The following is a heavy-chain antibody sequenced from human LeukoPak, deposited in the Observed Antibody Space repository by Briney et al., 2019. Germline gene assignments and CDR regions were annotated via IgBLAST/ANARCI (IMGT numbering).Heavy chain of an antibody. Sequence: GGSLRLSCAASGFTFSDYTMNWVRQAPGKGLEWVSYISSTSRTIYYADSVKGRFTISRDNAKSSLYLQMNSLRAEDTAVYYCARGPYFDWLLWFGAFDIWGQGTMVTVSS. CDR1: GFTFSDYT. CDR3: ARGPYFDWLLWFGAFDI. D-gene: IGHD3-9*01. CDR2: ISSTSRTI. V-gene: IGHV3-48*04. J-gene: IGHJ3*02.